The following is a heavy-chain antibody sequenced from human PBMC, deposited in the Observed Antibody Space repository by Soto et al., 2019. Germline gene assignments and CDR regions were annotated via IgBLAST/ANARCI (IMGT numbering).Heavy chain of an antibody. CDR1: GGSFIGYY. J-gene: IGHJ5*02. D-gene: IGHD3-3*01. V-gene: IGHV4-34*01. Sequence: SETLSLTCAVYGGSFIGYYCNWIRQPPGKGLEWIGEIDHSGYTNYNPSLKSRVTISVDTSKNQFSLRLTSVTAADTAVYYCARVRDWFDPWGQGTLVTVSS. CDR2: IDHSGYT. CDR3: ARVRDWFDP.